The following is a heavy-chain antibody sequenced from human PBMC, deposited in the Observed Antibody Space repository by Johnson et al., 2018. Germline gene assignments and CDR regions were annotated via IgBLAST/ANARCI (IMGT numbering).Heavy chain of an antibody. V-gene: IGHV3-30*18. Sequence: VQLLETGGGLVQPGRSLRLSCAASGFTFSSYGMHWVRQAPGKGLEWVAVISYDGSNKYYADSVKGRFTISRDTSKNTLYLQMNSLRAEDTAVYYCANLDRWERLHAFDIWGQGTMVTVSS. CDR1: GFTFSSYG. CDR2: ISYDGSNK. CDR3: ANLDRWERLHAFDI. D-gene: IGHD1-26*01. J-gene: IGHJ3*02.